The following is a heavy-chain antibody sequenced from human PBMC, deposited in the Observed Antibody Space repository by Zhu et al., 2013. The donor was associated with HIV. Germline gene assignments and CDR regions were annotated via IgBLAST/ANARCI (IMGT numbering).Heavy chain of an antibody. Sequence: QVQLMQSGAEVKKPGASVKVSCKASGYTFIGYYMHWVRQAPGPGLEWMGWISPNSGATNFAQKFQGRVTLTMDTSINTAYMELSGLTSDDTAVYYCAKDGGATKYAPDYWGQGTLVTVSS. CDR2: ISPNSGAT. CDR3: AKDGGATKYAPDY. CDR1: GYTFIGYY. D-gene: IGHD2-2*01. V-gene: IGHV1-2*02. J-gene: IGHJ4*02.